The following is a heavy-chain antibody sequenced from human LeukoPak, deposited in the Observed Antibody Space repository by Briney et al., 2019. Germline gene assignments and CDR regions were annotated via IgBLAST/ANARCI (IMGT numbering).Heavy chain of an antibody. J-gene: IGHJ4*02. CDR3: ARVAAKTVDY. CDR1: GGSIGRGSYY. V-gene: IGHV4-39*07. D-gene: IGHD2-15*01. CDR2: IYYSGST. Sequence: SETLSLTRSVSGGSIGRGSYYWGWIRQSPGKGLEWIGSIYYSGSTNYNPSLKSRVTISVDTSKNQFSLKLSSVTAADTAVYYCARVAAKTVDYWGQGTLVTVSS.